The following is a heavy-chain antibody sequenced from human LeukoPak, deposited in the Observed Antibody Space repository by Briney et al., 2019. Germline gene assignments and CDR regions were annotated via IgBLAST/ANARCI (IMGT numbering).Heavy chain of an antibody. V-gene: IGHV1-69*04. D-gene: IGHD6-13*01. CDR1: GGTFSSYA. CDR3: ARGQASPAAAGTALDY. Sequence: SVKVSCKASGGTFSSYAISWMRQAPGQGLERMGRIIPILGIANYAQKFQGRVTITADKSTSTAYMELSSLRSEDTAVYYCARGQASPAAAGTALDYWGQGTLVTVSS. J-gene: IGHJ4*02. CDR2: IIPILGIA.